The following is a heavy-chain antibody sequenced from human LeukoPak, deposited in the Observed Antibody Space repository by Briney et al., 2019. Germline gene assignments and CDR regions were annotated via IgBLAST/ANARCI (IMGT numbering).Heavy chain of an antibody. Sequence: GGSLRLSCAASGFTFNNYALHWVRQAPGKGLAWVAVISYDGSNEYFADSVQGRFTISRDNSKNTLNLQMNTLRAEDTAIYYCAKDRTVGASYWYFDLWGRGTLVTVSS. J-gene: IGHJ2*01. CDR2: ISYDGSNE. V-gene: IGHV3-30*04. CDR3: AKDRTVGASYWYFDL. D-gene: IGHD1-26*01. CDR1: GFTFNNYA.